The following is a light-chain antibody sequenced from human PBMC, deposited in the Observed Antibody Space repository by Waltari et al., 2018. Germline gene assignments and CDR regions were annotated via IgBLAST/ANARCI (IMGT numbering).Light chain of an antibody. CDR1: QSVSSSY. V-gene: IGKV3-20*01. J-gene: IGKJ1*01. CDR3: QQYGRSTWT. Sequence: ETVLTQSPGTLSLSPGERATLSCRASQSVSSSYLAWYQQKPGQAPRLLIYGASSRATGIPDRFSGSGSGTDFTLTISRLEPEDFAVYYCQQYGRSTWTFGQGTKVKIK. CDR2: GAS.